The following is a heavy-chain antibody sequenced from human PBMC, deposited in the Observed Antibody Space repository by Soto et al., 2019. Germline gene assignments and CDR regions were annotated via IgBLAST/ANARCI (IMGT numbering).Heavy chain of an antibody. J-gene: IGHJ6*02. CDR2: ISGTGSPT. CDR1: GFTFSSYA. Sequence: EVQLLESGGGLGQPGGSLRLSCAASGFTFSSYAMTWVRQAPGRGLEWVSAISGTGSPTYYADSVMGRFTISRDNSKNTLYLPMNSLRADDTAVYYCARDMSGGTYNYYYGMDVWGQGTTVTVSS. D-gene: IGHD1-26*01. V-gene: IGHV3-23*01. CDR3: ARDMSGGTYNYYYGMDV.